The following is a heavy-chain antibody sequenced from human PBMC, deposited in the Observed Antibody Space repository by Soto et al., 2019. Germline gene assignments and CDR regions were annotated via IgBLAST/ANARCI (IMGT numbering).Heavy chain of an antibody. Sequence: GGSLRLSCAASGFTFSSDWMSWVRQAPGKGLEWVANIKQDGSEKYYVDSVKGRFTISRDNAKNSLYLQMNSLRAEDTAVYYCARVDRDYYYTDVWGKGTTVTVSS. CDR1: GFTFSSDW. J-gene: IGHJ6*03. CDR3: ARVDRDYYYTDV. CDR2: IKQDGSEK. V-gene: IGHV3-7*01.